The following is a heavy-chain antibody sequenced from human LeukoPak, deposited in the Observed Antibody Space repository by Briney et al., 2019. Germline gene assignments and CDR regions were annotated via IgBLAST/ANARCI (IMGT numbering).Heavy chain of an antibody. CDR2: INHSGST. V-gene: IGHV4-34*01. J-gene: IGHJ4*02. Sequence: GSLRLSCAASGFTLRSYWMSWVRQPPGKGLEWIGEINHSGSTNYNPSLKSRVTISVDTSKNQFSLKLSSVTAADTAVYYCARVPLAYGDYPFDYWGQGTLVTVSS. CDR1: GFTLRSYW. D-gene: IGHD4-17*01. CDR3: ARVPLAYGDYPFDY.